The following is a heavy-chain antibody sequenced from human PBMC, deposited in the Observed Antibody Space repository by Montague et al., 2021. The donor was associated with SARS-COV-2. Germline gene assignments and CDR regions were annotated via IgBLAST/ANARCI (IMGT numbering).Heavy chain of an antibody. Sequence: PALVKPTQTLTLTCTFSGFSLSTSGVGVGWIRQPPGKALEWLALIHWDDDKRYSPSLKSRLTITKDTSKNQVVLTMTNMDPVDTATYYCAHRRGLLLSDAFDIWGQGTMVTVSS. J-gene: IGHJ3*02. D-gene: IGHD1-26*01. V-gene: IGHV2-5*02. CDR2: IHWDDDK. CDR1: GFSLSTSGVG. CDR3: AHRRGLLLSDAFDI.